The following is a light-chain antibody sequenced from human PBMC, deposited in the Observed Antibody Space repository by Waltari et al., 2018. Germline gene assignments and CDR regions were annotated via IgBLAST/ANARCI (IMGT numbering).Light chain of an antibody. CDR3: SSYAGSNDYV. V-gene: IGLV2-8*01. CDR1: SSDVGGYNY. CDR2: EVS. J-gene: IGLJ1*01. Sequence: QSARTQPPSASGSPGQSVTISCTGTSSDVGGYNYVSWYQQHPGKAHKLMIYEVSKRPSGVPDRFSGSKSGNTASLTVSGLQAEDEADYYCSSYAGSNDYVFGTGTKVTVL.